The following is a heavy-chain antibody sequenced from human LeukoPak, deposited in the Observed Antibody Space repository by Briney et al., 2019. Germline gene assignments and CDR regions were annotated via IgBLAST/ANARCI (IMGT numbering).Heavy chain of an antibody. V-gene: IGHV1-69*13. Sequence: ASVKVSCKASGYTFTSYGISWVRQAPGQGLEWMGGIIPIFGTANYAQKFQGRVTITADESTSTAYMELSSLRSEDTAVYYCATGITGAGYYYYGMDVWGQGTTVTVSS. CDR3: ATGITGAGYYYYGMDV. D-gene: IGHD1-20*01. CDR2: IIPIFGTA. CDR1: GYTFTSYG. J-gene: IGHJ6*02.